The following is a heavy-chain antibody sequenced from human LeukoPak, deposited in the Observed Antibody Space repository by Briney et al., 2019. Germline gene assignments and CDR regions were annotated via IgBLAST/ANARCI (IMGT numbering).Heavy chain of an antibody. CDR2: IKQDGSEK. V-gene: IGHV3-7*03. Sequence: GGSLRLSCAASTFTFSNYWMSWVRQAPGKGREWVANIKQDGSEKYYVDSVKGRFTISRDNAKNSLYLQMNSLRAEDTAVYYCARDVLAAGATGTFDIWGQGTMVTVSS. CDR3: ARDVLAAGATGTFDI. CDR1: TFTFSNYW. J-gene: IGHJ3*02. D-gene: IGHD1-14*01.